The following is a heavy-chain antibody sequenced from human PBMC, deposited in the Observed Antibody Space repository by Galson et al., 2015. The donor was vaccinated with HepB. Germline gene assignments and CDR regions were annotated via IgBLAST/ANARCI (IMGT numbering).Heavy chain of an antibody. CDR1: GDSVSSNSAA. Sequence: CAISGDSVSSNSAAWNWIRQSPSRGLEWLGRTYYRSKWYNDYAVSVKSRITINPDTSKNQFSLQLNSVTPEDTAVYYCARSREYSGYVTYYFDYWGQGTLVTVSS. CDR3: ARSREYSGYVTYYFDY. V-gene: IGHV6-1*01. D-gene: IGHD5-12*01. J-gene: IGHJ4*02. CDR2: TYYRSKWYN.